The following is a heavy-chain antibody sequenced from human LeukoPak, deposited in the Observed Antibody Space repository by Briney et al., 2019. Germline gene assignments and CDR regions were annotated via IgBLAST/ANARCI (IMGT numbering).Heavy chain of an antibody. CDR3: AAYCGGDCYGGLDY. J-gene: IGHJ4*02. V-gene: IGHV3-30*04. CDR2: ISYDGSNK. Sequence: GRSLRLSCAASGFTFSSYAMHWVRQAPGKGLEWVAVISYDGSNKYYADSVKGRFTISRDNSKNTLYLQMNSLRAEDTAVYYCAAYCGGDCYGGLDYWGQGTLVTVSS. D-gene: IGHD2-21*02. CDR1: GFTFSSYA.